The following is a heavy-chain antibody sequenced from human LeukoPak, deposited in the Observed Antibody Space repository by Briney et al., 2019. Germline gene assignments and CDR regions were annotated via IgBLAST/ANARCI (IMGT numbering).Heavy chain of an antibody. V-gene: IGHV4-34*01. D-gene: IGHD6-19*01. J-gene: IGHJ4*02. CDR2: IDHSGST. CDR1: GGSFSGCY. Sequence: SDTLSLTCAVYGGSFSGCYWKWISQPPGKGGEWIGEIDHSGSTSYYPSFESRVNISKDTCKNQFSLKLTSVTAADTAVYYCARRHSGWSIGLGYWGQGTLVTVSS. CDR3: ARRHSGWSIGLGY.